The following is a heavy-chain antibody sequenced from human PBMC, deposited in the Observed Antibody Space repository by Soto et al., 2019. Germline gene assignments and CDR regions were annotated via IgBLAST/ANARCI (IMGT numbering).Heavy chain of an antibody. D-gene: IGHD4-4*01. CDR3: ARDAIAPPNYFDL. J-gene: IGHJ5*02. Sequence: LSLTCTVSGGSIDSGDYYWSWIRQPPGKGLEWIGYVYYSGTTNYNPFLKSRVTLSLDKSKNQFSLKMNSVTAADTAVYYCARDAIAPPNYFDLWGQGTLVTVSS. V-gene: IGHV4-61*08. CDR1: GGSIDSGDYY. CDR2: VYYSGTT.